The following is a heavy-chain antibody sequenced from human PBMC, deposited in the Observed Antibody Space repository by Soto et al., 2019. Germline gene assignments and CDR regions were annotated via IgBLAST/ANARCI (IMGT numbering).Heavy chain of an antibody. D-gene: IGHD2-15*01. V-gene: IGHV3-15*01. CDR1: GFTFSNAW. Sequence: VQLVESGGGLVKPGGSLRLSCAASGFTFSNAWMSWVRQAPGKGLEWVGRIKSKTDGGTTDYAAPVKGRFTISRDDSKNTLYLQMNSLKTEDTAVYYCTTDLLAFDAFDIWGQGTMVTVSS. J-gene: IGHJ3*02. CDR3: TTDLLAFDAFDI. CDR2: IKSKTDGGTT.